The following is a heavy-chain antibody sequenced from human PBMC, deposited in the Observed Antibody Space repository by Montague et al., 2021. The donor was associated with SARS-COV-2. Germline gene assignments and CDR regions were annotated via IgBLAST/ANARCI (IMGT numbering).Heavy chain of an antibody. D-gene: IGHD3-10*01. CDR3: ARQASGSYWYYFDY. Sequence: SLRLSCAASGFTFSSYEMNWVRRAPGKGLEWVSYISSSDSTIYYADSVKGRFSISRDNAKNSLYLQMNSLRAEDTAVYYCARQASGSYWYYFDYWGQGTLVTVSS. CDR1: GFTFSSYE. J-gene: IGHJ4*02. V-gene: IGHV3-48*03. CDR2: ISSSDSTI.